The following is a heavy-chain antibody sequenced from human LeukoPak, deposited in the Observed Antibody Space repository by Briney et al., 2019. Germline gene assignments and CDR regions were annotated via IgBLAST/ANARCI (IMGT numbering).Heavy chain of an antibody. J-gene: IGHJ4*02. Sequence: GASLRLSCAASGFTFTNYAMSWVRQAPGKGLEWVSAISGAGDNTYYADSVKGRFTISRDNSKNTLYLQMNSLRAEDMAVYYCAKDAVAGAWGSRFDYWGQGTLVTVSS. D-gene: IGHD6-19*01. CDR1: GFTFTNYA. CDR3: AKDAVAGAWGSRFDY. CDR2: ISGAGDNT. V-gene: IGHV3-23*01.